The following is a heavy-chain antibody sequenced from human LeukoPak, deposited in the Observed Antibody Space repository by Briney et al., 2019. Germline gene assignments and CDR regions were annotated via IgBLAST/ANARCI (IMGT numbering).Heavy chain of an antibody. CDR1: GGSISSYY. Sequence: PSETLSLTCTVSGGSISSYYWSWIRQPPGKGLEWIGYIYYSGSTNYNPSLKSRVTISVDTSKNQFSLKLSSVTAADTAVYYCARSLGYCSSTSCYGMAFDIWGQGTMVTVSS. J-gene: IGHJ3*02. D-gene: IGHD2-2*01. CDR2: IYYSGST. CDR3: ARSLGYCSSTSCYGMAFDI. V-gene: IGHV4-59*01.